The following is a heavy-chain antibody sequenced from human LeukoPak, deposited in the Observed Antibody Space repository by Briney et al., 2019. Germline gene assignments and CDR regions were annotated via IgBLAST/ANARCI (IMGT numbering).Heavy chain of an antibody. D-gene: IGHD1-26*01. CDR2: IYTSGST. V-gene: IGHV4-61*02. CDR3: AKSGSYYEDWFDY. CDR1: GGSISSGSYY. J-gene: IGHJ4*02. Sequence: SETLSLTCTVSGGSISSGSYYWSWIRQPAGKGLEWIGRIYTSGSTNYNPSLKSRVTISVDTSKNQFSLKLSSVTAADTAVYCCAKSGSYYEDWFDYWGQGTLVTVSS.